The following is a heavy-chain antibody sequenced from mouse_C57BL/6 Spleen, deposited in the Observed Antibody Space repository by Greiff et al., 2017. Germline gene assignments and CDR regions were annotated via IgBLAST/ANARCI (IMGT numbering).Heavy chain of an antibody. CDR3: ARDYGSSYEYFDV. CDR2: IDPSDSYT. J-gene: IGHJ1*03. Sequence: QVQLQQPGAELVRPGTSVKLSCKASGYTFTSYWMHWVKQRPGQGLEWIGVIDPSDSYTNYNQKFKGKATLTVDTSSSTAYMQLSSLTSEDSAVYDCARDYGSSYEYFDVWGTGTTVTVSS. CDR1: GYTFTSYW. V-gene: IGHV1-59*01. D-gene: IGHD1-1*01.